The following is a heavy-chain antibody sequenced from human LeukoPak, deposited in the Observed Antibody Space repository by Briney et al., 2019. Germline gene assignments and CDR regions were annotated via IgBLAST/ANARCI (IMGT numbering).Heavy chain of an antibody. D-gene: IGHD4-11*01. CDR3: ARDRFAGGYSNLDY. J-gene: IGHJ4*02. V-gene: IGHV1-2*02. CDR2: INPNSGGT. CDR1: GYTFTGYY. Sequence: ASVKVSCKASGYTFTGYYMHWVRQAPGQGLEWMGWINPNSGGTNYAQKFQGRVTMTRDTSISTAYMELSRLRSDDTAVYYCARDRFAGGYSNLDYWGQGTLVTVSS.